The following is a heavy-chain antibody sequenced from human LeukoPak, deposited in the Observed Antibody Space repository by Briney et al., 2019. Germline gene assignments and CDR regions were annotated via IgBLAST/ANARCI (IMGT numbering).Heavy chain of an antibody. J-gene: IGHJ4*02. CDR3: ASTIGSAGTQY. V-gene: IGHV3-74*01. CDR2: INGDGSTI. Sequence: QSGGSLRLSCEASGLTFNGHWMHWVRQAPGKGLVWVSLINGDGSTISYADSVKGRFTISRDNAKNRLYLRMNSLGAEDTAVYYCASTIGSAGTQYWGQGTLVTVSS. CDR1: GLTFNGHW. D-gene: IGHD6-13*01.